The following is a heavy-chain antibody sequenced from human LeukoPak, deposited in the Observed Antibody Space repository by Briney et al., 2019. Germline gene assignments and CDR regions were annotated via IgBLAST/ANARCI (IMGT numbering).Heavy chain of an antibody. D-gene: IGHD6-19*01. CDR1: GFTFSSYS. CDR2: ISSSSYI. V-gene: IGHV3-21*01. Sequence: PGGSLRLSCAASGFTFSSYSMNWVRQAPGKGLEWVSSISSSSYIYYADSVKGRFTISRDNAKNSLYLQMNSLRAEDTAVYYCARARCSSGWTIDYWGQGTLVTVSS. CDR3: ARARCSSGWTIDY. J-gene: IGHJ4*02.